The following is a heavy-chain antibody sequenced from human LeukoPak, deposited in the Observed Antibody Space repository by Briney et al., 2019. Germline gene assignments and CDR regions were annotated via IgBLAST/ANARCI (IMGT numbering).Heavy chain of an antibody. CDR3: ARERREGYCSSTSCYRGNAFDI. CDR2: IYYSGST. V-gene: IGHV4-59*01. Sequence: SETLSLTCTVSGGSISSYYWSWIRQPPGKGLEWIGYIYYSGSTNYNPSLKSRVTISVDTSKNPFSLKLSSVTAADTAVYYCARERREGYCSSTSCYRGNAFDIWGQGTMVTVSS. D-gene: IGHD2-2*02. J-gene: IGHJ3*02. CDR1: GGSISSYY.